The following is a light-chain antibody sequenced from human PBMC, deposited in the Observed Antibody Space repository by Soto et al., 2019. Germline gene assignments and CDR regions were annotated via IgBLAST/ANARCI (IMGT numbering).Light chain of an antibody. V-gene: IGLV1-40*01. Sequence: QSVLTQPPSVSGAPGQRVTISCTGSSSNIGAGYDVHWYQQLPGTAPKLLISGNSNRTSGVPDRFSGSKSGTSASLAITGLQAEDEADYYCQSYDSSLSGSDVFGTGTKVTVL. J-gene: IGLJ1*01. CDR2: GNS. CDR1: SSNIGAGYD. CDR3: QSYDSSLSGSDV.